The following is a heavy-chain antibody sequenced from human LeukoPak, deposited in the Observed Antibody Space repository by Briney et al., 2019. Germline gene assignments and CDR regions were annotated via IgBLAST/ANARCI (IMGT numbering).Heavy chain of an antibody. CDR3: ARDRASYYYDTSGDNDY. CDR1: GYSITIGYY. CDR2: VHHSGST. D-gene: IGHD3-22*01. Sequence: PSETLSLTCSVGGYSITIGYYWGWIRQAPGKGLEWIGSVHHSGSTNYNPSLKSRVTISVDTFMSRFSLKLNSVTAADTAVYYCARDRASYYYDTSGDNDYWGQGTLVTVSS. J-gene: IGHJ4*02. V-gene: IGHV4-38-2*02.